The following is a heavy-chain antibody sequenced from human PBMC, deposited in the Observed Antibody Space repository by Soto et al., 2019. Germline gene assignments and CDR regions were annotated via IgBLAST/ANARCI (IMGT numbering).Heavy chain of an antibody. J-gene: IGHJ4*02. CDR1: GGSISSYY. Sequence: PSETLSLTCTVSGGSISSYYWSWIRQPPGKGLEWIGYIYYSGSTNYNPSLKSRVTISIDTPKNQFSLKLSSVTAADTAVYYCACNYYDFWSGYYSVGYFDYWAQGTPVTVSS. V-gene: IGHV4-59*12. CDR2: IYYSGST. CDR3: ACNYYDFWSGYYSVGYFDY. D-gene: IGHD3-3*01.